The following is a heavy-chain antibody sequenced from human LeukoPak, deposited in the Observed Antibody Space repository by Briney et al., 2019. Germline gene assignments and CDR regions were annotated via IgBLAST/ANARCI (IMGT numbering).Heavy chain of an antibody. CDR3: ARGGFHYDSSGYYCFDY. V-gene: IGHV3-21*01. CDR1: GFTFSSYS. Sequence: GGSLRLSCAASGFTFSSYSMNWVRQAPGKGLEWVSSISGSSSHIYYADSVEGRFTISRDNSKNSLYLQMNSLRAEDTAVYYCARGGFHYDSSGYYCFDYWGQGTLVTVSS. D-gene: IGHD3-22*01. CDR2: ISGSSSHI. J-gene: IGHJ4*02.